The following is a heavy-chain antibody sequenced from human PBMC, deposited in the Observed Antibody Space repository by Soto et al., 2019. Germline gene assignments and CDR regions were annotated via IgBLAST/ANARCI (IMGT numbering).Heavy chain of an antibody. CDR3: ARVYYYDSSGYCDY. CDR1: GSTFTSYG. J-gene: IGHJ4*02. Sequence: ASVKVSCKASGSTFTSYGISWVRQAPGQGLEWMGWISAYNGNTNYAQKLQGRVTMTTDTSTSTAYMELRSLRSDDTAVYYCARVYYYDSSGYCDYWGQGTLVTVSS. CDR2: ISAYNGNT. V-gene: IGHV1-18*04. D-gene: IGHD3-22*01.